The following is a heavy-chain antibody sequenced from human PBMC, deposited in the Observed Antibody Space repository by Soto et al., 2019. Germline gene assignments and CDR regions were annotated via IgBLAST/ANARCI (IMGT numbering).Heavy chain of an antibody. Sequence: SVKVSCKASGFTFTSSAMQWVRQARGQRLEWIGWIVVGSGNTNYAQKFQERVTITRDMSTSTAYMELSSLRSEDTAVYYCAAWSRYCSGGSCYSGENAFDIWGQGTMVTVSS. CDR3: AAWSRYCSGGSCYSGENAFDI. D-gene: IGHD2-15*01. CDR2: IVVGSGNT. CDR1: GFTFTSSA. J-gene: IGHJ3*02. V-gene: IGHV1-58*02.